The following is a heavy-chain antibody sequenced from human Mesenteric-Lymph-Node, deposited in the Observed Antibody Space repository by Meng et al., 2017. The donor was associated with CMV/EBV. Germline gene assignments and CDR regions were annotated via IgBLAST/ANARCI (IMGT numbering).Heavy chain of an antibody. J-gene: IGHJ6*02. D-gene: IGHD6-6*01. V-gene: IGHV1-46*01. Sequence: ASVKVSCKASGYTFTSYYMHWVRQAPGQGLEWMGIINPSGGSTSYAQKFQGRVTMTRDTSTSTVYMELNSLRAEDTAVYYCARAEYSSSSGYYYGMDVWGQGTTVTVSS. CDR3: ARAEYSSSSGYYYGMDV. CDR1: GYTFTSYY. CDR2: INPSGGST.